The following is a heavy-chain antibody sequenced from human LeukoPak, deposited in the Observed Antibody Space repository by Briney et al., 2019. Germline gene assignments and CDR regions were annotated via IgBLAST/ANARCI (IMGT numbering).Heavy chain of an antibody. D-gene: IGHD5-18*01. V-gene: IGHV4-34*01. CDR2: INDSGST. Sequence: SETLSLTCAVYDGSFSGYYWSWIRQPPGKGLEWIGEINDSGSTNYNPSLKSRVTISVDTSKNQFSLKLSSVTAADTAVYYCARGPNLLQLWLRHYYYGMDVWGQGTTVTVSS. CDR3: ARGPNLLQLWLRHYYYGMDV. CDR1: DGSFSGYY. J-gene: IGHJ6*02.